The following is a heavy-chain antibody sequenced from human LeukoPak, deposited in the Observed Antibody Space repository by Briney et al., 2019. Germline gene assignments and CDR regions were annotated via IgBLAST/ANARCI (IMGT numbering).Heavy chain of an antibody. CDR1: GYTFTGYY. J-gene: IGHJ6*03. V-gene: IGHV1-2*02. Sequence: ASVKVSCKASGYTFTGYYLHWVRQAPGQGLEWMGCVNPNSGGTNYAQKFQGRVTMTRDTSISTAYMELSRLRSDDTAVYYCARGGGPSVASYYYMDVWGKGTTVTVSS. CDR3: ARGGGPSVASYYYMDV. D-gene: IGHD5-12*01. CDR2: VNPNSGGT.